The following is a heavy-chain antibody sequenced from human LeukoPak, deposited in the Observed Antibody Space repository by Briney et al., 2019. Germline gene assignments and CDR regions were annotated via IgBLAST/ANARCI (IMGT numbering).Heavy chain of an antibody. D-gene: IGHD3-22*01. CDR1: GFTFCTYA. CDR2: ISGSGGGT. CDR3: ATDTYYYDSSGLCCDY. V-gene: IGHV3-23*01. J-gene: IGHJ4*02. Sequence: PGGSLRPSSAASGFTFCTYAMSWLRHAPGKGLEWVSAISGSGGGTYYTDSVKGRFTITRDNSKNTLYLQMNSLRAEDTAVYYCATDTYYYDSSGLCCDYWGQGTLVTVS.